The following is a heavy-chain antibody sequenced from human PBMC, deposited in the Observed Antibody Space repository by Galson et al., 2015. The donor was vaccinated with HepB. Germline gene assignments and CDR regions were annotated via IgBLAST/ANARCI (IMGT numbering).Heavy chain of an antibody. Sequence: SLRLSCAASGFTFSSYAMHRVRQAPGKGLEWVAVISYDGSNKYYADSVKGRFTISRDNSKNTLYLQMNSLRAEDTAVYYCARLSSGWSYYYYYGMDVWGQGTTVTVSS. D-gene: IGHD6-19*01. CDR2: ISYDGSNK. CDR1: GFTFSSYA. J-gene: IGHJ6*02. V-gene: IGHV3-30*04. CDR3: ARLSSGWSYYYYYGMDV.